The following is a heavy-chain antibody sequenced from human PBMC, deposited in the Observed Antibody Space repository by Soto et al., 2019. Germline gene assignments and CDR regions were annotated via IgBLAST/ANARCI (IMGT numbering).Heavy chain of an antibody. CDR1: GFTFSSYA. J-gene: IGHJ6*03. CDR3: AKIPITIFGVFIIPYYYYMDV. Sequence: EVQLLESGGGLVQPGGSLRLSCAASGFTFSSYAMSWVRQAPGKGLEWVSAISGSGGSTYYADSVKGRFTISRDNSKNTLYMQMNSLRAEDTAVYYCAKIPITIFGVFIIPYYYYMDVWGKGTTVTVSS. V-gene: IGHV3-23*01. D-gene: IGHD3-3*01. CDR2: ISGSGGST.